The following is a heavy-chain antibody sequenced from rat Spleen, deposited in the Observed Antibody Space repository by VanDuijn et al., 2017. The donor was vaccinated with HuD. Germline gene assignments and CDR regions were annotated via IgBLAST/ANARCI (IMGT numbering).Heavy chain of an antibody. D-gene: IGHD1-1*01. J-gene: IGHJ2*01. CDR3: ARQGTRWYYFDH. CDR2: ITNTGRST. Sequence: EVQLVESGGGLVQPGRSLKLSCVASGFTFNNYWMTWIRQAPGKGLEWVASITNTGRSTYYPDSVRGRFAISRDNAKSTLYLQMDSLRSEDTATYYCARQGTRWYYFDHWGQGVMVTVSS. CDR1: GFTFNNYW. V-gene: IGHV5-31*01.